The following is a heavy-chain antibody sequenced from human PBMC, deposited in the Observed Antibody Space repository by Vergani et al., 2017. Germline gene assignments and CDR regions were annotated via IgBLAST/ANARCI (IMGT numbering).Heavy chain of an antibody. CDR1: GFTFSSYA. V-gene: IGHV4-38-2*02. CDR3: ARELYSSSWYVFDY. CDR2: MYYSGST. Sequence: VQLVESGGGLVKPGGSLRLSCAASGFTFSSYAMSWVRQAPGKGLEWIGSMYYSGSTYYNPSLKSRVTISVDTSKNQFSLKLSSVTAADTAVYYCARELYSSSWYVFDYWGQGTLVTVSS. J-gene: IGHJ4*02. D-gene: IGHD6-13*01.